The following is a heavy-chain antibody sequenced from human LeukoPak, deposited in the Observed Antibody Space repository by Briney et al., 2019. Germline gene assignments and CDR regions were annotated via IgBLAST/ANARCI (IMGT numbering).Heavy chain of an antibody. CDR2: IWYDGSNK. D-gene: IGHD1-26*01. Sequence: GGSLRLSCAASGFTFSSYGMHWVRQAPGKGLEWVAVIWYDGSNKYYADSVKGRFTISRDNSKNTLYLQMNSLRAEDRAVYYCGRESGSYDDWGQGTLVTVSS. CDR1: GFTFSSYG. CDR3: GRESGSYDD. J-gene: IGHJ4*02. V-gene: IGHV3-33*01.